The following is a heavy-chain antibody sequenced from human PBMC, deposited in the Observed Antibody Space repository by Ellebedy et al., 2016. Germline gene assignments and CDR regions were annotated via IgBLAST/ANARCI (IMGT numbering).Heavy chain of an antibody. CDR2: IYYSGST. V-gene: IGHV4-59*08. Sequence: SETLSLTCTVSGGSISSYYWSWIRQPPGKGLEWIGYIYYSGSTNYNPSLKSRVTISVDTSKNQFPLKLSSVTAADTAVYYCARVEVTAAGTWGWFDPWGQGTLVTVSS. CDR3: ARVEVTAAGTWGWFDP. D-gene: IGHD6-13*01. CDR1: GGSISSYY. J-gene: IGHJ5*02.